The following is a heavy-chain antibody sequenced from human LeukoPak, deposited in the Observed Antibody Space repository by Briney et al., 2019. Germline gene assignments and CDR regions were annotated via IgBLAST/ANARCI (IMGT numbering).Heavy chain of an antibody. J-gene: IGHJ5*02. CDR2: INHSGST. D-gene: IGHD6-13*01. CDR3: ASRIAAALNNWFDP. Sequence: SETLSLTCAVYGGSFSGYYWSWIRQPPGKGLEWIGEINHSGSTNYNPSLKSRVTISADTSKNQFSLKLSSVTAADTAVYYCASRIAAALNNWFDPWGQGTLVTVSS. V-gene: IGHV4-34*01. CDR1: GGSFSGYY.